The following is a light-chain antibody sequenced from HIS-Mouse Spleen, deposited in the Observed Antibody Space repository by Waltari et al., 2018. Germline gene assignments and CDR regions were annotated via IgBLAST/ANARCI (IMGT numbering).Light chain of an antibody. CDR3: SSYAGSNNYV. CDR1: SSAVGVYNS. CDR2: EVS. V-gene: IGLV2-8*01. Sequence: QSALTQPPSASGSPGQSVTISCTGTSSAVGVYNSVSWYQQHPGKAPKLMIYEVSKRPPGVPDRFSGSKSGNTASLTVSGLQAEDEADYYCSSYAGSNNYVFGTGTKVTVL. J-gene: IGLJ1*01.